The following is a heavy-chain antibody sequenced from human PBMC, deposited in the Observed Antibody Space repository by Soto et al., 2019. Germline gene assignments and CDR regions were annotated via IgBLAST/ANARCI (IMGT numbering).Heavy chain of an antibody. D-gene: IGHD4-4*01. CDR1: GGSISSRSYY. V-gene: IGHV4-39*01. J-gene: IGHJ5*02. Sequence: QLQLQESGPGLVKPSETLSLTCTVSGGSISSRSYYWGWIRQPPGQGLEWIGSTSYSGRTYYNPSLTSRVTISVDTSRTQFSLKPTSVTAADTAIYYCARLAMTTVTNNWFDPWGQGTQVTVSS. CDR3: ARLAMTTVTNNWFDP. CDR2: TSYSGRT.